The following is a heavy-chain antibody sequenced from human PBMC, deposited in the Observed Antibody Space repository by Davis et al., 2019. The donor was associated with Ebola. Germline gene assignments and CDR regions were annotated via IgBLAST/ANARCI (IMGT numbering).Heavy chain of an antibody. CDR3: ARVSAVAGLY. V-gene: IGHV3-30*03. Sequence: PGGSLRLSCAASGFTFSSYGIHWVRQTPGKGLEWVAVISSDGSNEFYADSVKGRFTISRDNSKNTLHLQMNSLRVEDTAVYYCARVSAVAGLYWGQGTLVTVSS. CDR1: GFTFSSYG. D-gene: IGHD6-19*01. J-gene: IGHJ4*02. CDR2: ISSDGSNE.